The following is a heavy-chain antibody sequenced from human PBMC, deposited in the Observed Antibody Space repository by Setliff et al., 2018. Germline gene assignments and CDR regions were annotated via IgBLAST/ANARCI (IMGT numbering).Heavy chain of an antibody. J-gene: IGHJ6*03. Sequence: PGGSLRLSCAASGFTFTNYAMTWVRQAPGKGLQWVSAISGSGGSTYYADSVKGRFTISRDNSKSTLYLQMNSLRAEDTAVYYCAKDCPLDDFWSGYYGPDYYYMDVWGKGTTVTVSS. CDR3: AKDCPLDDFWSGYYGPDYYYMDV. D-gene: IGHD3-3*01. CDR1: GFTFTNYA. CDR2: ISGSGGST. V-gene: IGHV3-23*01.